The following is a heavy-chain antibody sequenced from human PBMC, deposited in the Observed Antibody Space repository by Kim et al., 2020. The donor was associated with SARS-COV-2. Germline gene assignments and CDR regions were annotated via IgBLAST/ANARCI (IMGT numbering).Heavy chain of an antibody. Sequence: ADSVKGRFTISRDKAKNSLYLQMNSLRAEDTAVYYCARVRDDYGDLTFDYWGQGTLVTVSS. J-gene: IGHJ4*02. D-gene: IGHD4-17*01. CDR3: ARVRDDYGDLTFDY. V-gene: IGHV3-21*01.